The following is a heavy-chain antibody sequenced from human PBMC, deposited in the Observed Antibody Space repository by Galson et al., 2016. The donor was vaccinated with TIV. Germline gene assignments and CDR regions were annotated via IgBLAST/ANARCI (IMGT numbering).Heavy chain of an antibody. CDR1: GYSFTNCN. CDR3: ARGIVGASKAFDV. CDR2: INTGNGNT. J-gene: IGHJ3*01. V-gene: IGHV1-3*04. D-gene: IGHD1-26*01. Sequence: SVKVSCKASGYSFTNCNIHWLRQAPGQGLEWMGWINTGNGNTKYSQKLKGRVTLSGDTSATTAYMELNSLTSEDMAAYYCARGIVGASKAFDVWGQGTMVTVSS.